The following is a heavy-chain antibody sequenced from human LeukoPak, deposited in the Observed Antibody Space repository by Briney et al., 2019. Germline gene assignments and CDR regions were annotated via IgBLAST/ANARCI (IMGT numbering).Heavy chain of an antibody. D-gene: IGHD3-10*01. CDR1: RFTFNSNA. V-gene: IGHV3-23*01. CDR3: PKASGSVYGSVFFDY. CDR2: ITSGGKST. Sequence: GTLSLSSAAYRFTFNSNAMVWVRQAPGKGLEWFSLITSGGKSTYYADSGRGRFTGSTANSTDKLLLQRNSVRAAAMADYSCPKASGSVYGSVFFDYWGEGPLVTVSS. J-gene: IGHJ4*02.